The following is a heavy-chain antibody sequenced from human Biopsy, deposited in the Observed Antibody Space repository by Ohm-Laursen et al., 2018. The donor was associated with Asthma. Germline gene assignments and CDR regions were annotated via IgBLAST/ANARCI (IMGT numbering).Heavy chain of an antibody. CDR3: ASRITIFGVVQKDHGMDA. CDR2: ISYGGKT. Sequence: GTLSLTCTVSGGSMTPTSHYWDWIRQAPGKGLEWIGYISYGGKTSYNPSLKNRVTISRDTSKNQFSLRLTSVTAADTAVYFCASRITIFGVVQKDHGMDAWGQGTRSSSP. J-gene: IGHJ6*02. CDR1: GGSMTPTSHY. V-gene: IGHV4-39*01. D-gene: IGHD3-3*01.